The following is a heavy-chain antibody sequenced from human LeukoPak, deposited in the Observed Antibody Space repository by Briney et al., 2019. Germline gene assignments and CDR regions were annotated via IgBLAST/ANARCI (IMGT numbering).Heavy chain of an antibody. Sequence: SVTVSCTASGYTFTNYTMHWVRQAPGQRLEWMGGIIPIFGTANYAQKFQGRVTITADESTSTAYMELSSLRSEDTAVYYCARAEVVPAAIGAFDIWGQGTMVTVSS. CDR1: GYTFTNYT. CDR2: IIPIFGTA. CDR3: ARAEVVPAAIGAFDI. J-gene: IGHJ3*02. V-gene: IGHV1-69*13. D-gene: IGHD2-2*01.